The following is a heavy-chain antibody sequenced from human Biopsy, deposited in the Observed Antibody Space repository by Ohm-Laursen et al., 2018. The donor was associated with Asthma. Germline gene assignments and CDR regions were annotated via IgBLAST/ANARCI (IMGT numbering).Heavy chain of an antibody. J-gene: IGHJ4*02. CDR3: ARPRWGPYGY. CDR1: GFTFSSYS. D-gene: IGHD4-17*01. Sequence: SLRLSCAASGFTFSSYSMNWVRQAPGKGPGWVSYISSSSSTIYYADSVKGRFTISRDNAKNSLYLQMNSLRDEDTAVYYCARPRWGPYGYWGQGTLVTVSS. CDR2: ISSSSSTI. V-gene: IGHV3-48*02.